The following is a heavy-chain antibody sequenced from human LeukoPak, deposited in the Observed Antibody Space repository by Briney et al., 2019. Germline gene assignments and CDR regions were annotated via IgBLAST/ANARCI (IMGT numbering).Heavy chain of an antibody. CDR1: GYTFTSYA. CDR2: INTNTGNP. CDR3: ARVEVVAALYYYGMDV. D-gene: IGHD2-15*01. J-gene: IGHJ6*02. Sequence: ASVKVSCKASGYTFTSYAMNWVRRAPGQGLEWMGWINTNTGNPTYAQGFTGRFVFSLDTSVSTAYLQISSLKAEDTAVYYCARVEVVAALYYYGMDVWGQGTTVTVSS. V-gene: IGHV7-4-1*02.